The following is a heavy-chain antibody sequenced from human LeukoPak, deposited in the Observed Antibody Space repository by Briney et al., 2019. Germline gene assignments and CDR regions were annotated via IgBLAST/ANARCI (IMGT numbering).Heavy chain of an antibody. J-gene: IGHJ4*02. D-gene: IGHD3/OR15-3a*01. V-gene: IGHV3-30*18. CDR2: ISYDGSYK. CDR3: AKSNALVGLWGFDY. CDR1: GFTFSIFG. Sequence: GGSLTLSCAATGFTFSIFGMQWVRHAPGKGVEWEAVISYDGSYKYYAYSEKGRVTISRDRSKNTVYLQMDSLRAEDTAVYYCAKSNALVGLWGFDYWVQGTLVTV.